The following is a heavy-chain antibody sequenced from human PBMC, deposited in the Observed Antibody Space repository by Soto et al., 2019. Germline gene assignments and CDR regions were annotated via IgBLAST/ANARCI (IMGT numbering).Heavy chain of an antibody. D-gene: IGHD2-15*01. V-gene: IGHV4-34*02. Sequence: QVQLRLWGAGPVRPSETLSLTCVVFGGSFTGYYWTWIRQPPGKGLEWIGEIVYSGATNVNPSLQSRVTMSLDTSTNHFSLSLDSMTAADTAVYYCATGVVFTAYATFDFWGQGKLVTVSS. J-gene: IGHJ4*02. CDR2: IVYSGAT. CDR3: ATGVVFTAYATFDF. CDR1: GGSFTGYY.